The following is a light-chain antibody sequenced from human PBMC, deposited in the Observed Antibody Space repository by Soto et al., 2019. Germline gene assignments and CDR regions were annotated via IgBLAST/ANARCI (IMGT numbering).Light chain of an antibody. CDR2: GAS. Sequence: KNTLSCRASQRVSARYLAWYHQKPGQAPRLLIFGASDRATGIPDRFSGSGSGTQFTPSDRSLEPEHSAVYSFPLYDYPHSAFGPGTKVDIK. CDR3: PLYDYPHSA. J-gene: IGKJ1*01. CDR1: QRVSARY. V-gene: IGKV3-20*01.